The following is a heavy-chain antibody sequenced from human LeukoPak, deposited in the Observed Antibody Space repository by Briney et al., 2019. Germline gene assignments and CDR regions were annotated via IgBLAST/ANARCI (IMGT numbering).Heavy chain of an antibody. Sequence: TSETLSLTCAVYGGSFSGYYWSWIRQPPGKGLEWIGEINHSGSTNYNPSLKSRVTISVDTSKNQFSLKLSSVTAADTAVYYCARGAGIMIVVVNHDAFDIWGQGTMVTVSS. J-gene: IGHJ3*02. CDR3: ARGAGIMIVVVNHDAFDI. D-gene: IGHD3-22*01. CDR1: GGSFSGYY. CDR2: INHSGST. V-gene: IGHV4-34*01.